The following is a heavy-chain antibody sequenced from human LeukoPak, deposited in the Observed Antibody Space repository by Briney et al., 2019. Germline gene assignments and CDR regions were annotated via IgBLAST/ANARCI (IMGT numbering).Heavy chain of an antibody. V-gene: IGHV1-69*06. CDR3: AREDIVVKNYYYYGMDV. J-gene: IGHJ6*04. CDR1: GGTFSSYA. CDR2: IIPIFGTA. D-gene: IGHD2-15*01. Sequence: SVKVSCKASGGTFSSYAISWVRQAPGQGLEWMGGIIPIFGTANYAQKFQGRVTITADKSTSTAYMELSSLRSEDTAVYYCAREDIVVKNYYYYGMDVWGKGTAVTVSS.